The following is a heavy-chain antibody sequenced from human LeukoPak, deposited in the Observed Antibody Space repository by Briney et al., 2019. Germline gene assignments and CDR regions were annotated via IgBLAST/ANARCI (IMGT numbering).Heavy chain of an antibody. CDR3: ARERGSIAAAGTPYFDY. D-gene: IGHD6-13*01. V-gene: IGHV3-21*01. CDR2: ISSSSSYI. CDR1: GFTFSSYS. Sequence: GVSLRLSCAASGFTFSSYSMNWVRQAPGKGLEWVSSISSSSSYIYYADSVKGRFTISRDNAKNSLYLQMNSLRAEDTAVYYCARERGSIAAAGTPYFDYWGQGTLVTVSS. J-gene: IGHJ4*02.